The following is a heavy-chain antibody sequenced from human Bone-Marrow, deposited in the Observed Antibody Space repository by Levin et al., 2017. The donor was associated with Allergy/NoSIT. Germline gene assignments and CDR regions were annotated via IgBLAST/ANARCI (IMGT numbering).Heavy chain of an antibody. CDR1: GFTFSSYW. Sequence: GESLKISCAASGFTFSSYWMSWVRQAPGKGLEWVANIKQDGSEKYYVDSVKGRFTISRDNAKNSLYLQMNSLRAEDTAVYYCARVGSDYGDYEYFQHWGQGTLVTVSS. D-gene: IGHD4-17*01. CDR3: ARVGSDYGDYEYFQH. J-gene: IGHJ1*01. V-gene: IGHV3-7*01. CDR2: IKQDGSEK.